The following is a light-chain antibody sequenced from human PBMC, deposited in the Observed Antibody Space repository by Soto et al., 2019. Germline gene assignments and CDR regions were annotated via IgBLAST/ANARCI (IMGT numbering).Light chain of an antibody. V-gene: IGKV1-5*01. CDR1: QSISSW. Sequence: DIQMTQSPSPLSASVGDRVTITCRASQSISSWLAWYQQKPGKAPRLLIYDASSSERRVPPRFSGSGSGTEFTLTISSLQPDDFATYHCQQYSTYPGTFGQGTKVEIK. CDR2: DAS. J-gene: IGKJ1*01. CDR3: QQYSTYPGT.